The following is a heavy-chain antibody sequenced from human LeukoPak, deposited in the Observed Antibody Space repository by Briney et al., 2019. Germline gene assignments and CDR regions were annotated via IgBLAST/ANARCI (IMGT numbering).Heavy chain of an antibody. CDR2: IRYDGSNK. D-gene: IGHD3-22*01. CDR3: AKRPAPYYYDSSGYYPSDAFDI. J-gene: IGHJ3*02. CDR1: GFTFSSYG. Sequence: PGGSLRLSCAASGFTFSSYGMHWVRQAPGKGLEWVAFIRYDGSNKYYADSVKGRFTISRDNSKNTLYLQMNSLRAEDTAVYYCAKRPAPYYYDSSGYYPSDAFDIWGQGTMVTVSS. V-gene: IGHV3-30*02.